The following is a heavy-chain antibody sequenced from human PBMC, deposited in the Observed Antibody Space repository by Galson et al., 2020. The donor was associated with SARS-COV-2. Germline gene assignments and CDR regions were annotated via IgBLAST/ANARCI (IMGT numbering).Heavy chain of an antibody. Sequence: GESLKISCAASGFTFSSYAMHWVRQAPGKGLEWVAVISYNGSNKYYADSVKGRFTISRDNSKNTLYLQMNSLRAEDTAVYYCARPPGGSYYGWFDPWGQGTLVTVSS. J-gene: IGHJ5*02. V-gene: IGHV3-30-3*01. CDR3: ARPPGGSYYGWFDP. D-gene: IGHD1-26*01. CDR1: GFTFSSYA. CDR2: ISYNGSNK.